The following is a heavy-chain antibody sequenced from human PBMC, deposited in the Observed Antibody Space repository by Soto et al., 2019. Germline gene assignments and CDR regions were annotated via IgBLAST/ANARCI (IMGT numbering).Heavy chain of an antibody. V-gene: IGHV1-18*01. J-gene: IGHJ6*02. D-gene: IGHD2-21*01. Sequence: QIQLVQSGGEVKKPGASVKVSCKSSGYKFISHSITWVRQAPGQGLEWMGRISAYNGNTNYAQKLQGRVTMTTDTSKNTAYMELRSLRSDDTAVYYCARGAFCGGATGCRDMDVWGQGTTVTGSS. CDR1: GYKFISHS. CDR3: ARGAFCGGATGCRDMDV. CDR2: ISAYNGNT.